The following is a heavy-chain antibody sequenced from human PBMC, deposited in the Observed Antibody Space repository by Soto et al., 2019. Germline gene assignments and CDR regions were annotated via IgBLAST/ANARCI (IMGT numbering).Heavy chain of an antibody. Sequence: SETLSLTCTVSGASVSSSSYYWGWVRQPPGKGLEWIGSVYYSGSTYYNPSLESRVTISVDKSKNQFSLKLMSLSAADTAVYYCGRLEGLATISYYFDYWGQGALVTVSS. CDR2: VYYSGST. CDR3: GRLEGLATISYYFDY. V-gene: IGHV4-39*01. J-gene: IGHJ4*02. CDR1: GASVSSSSYY. D-gene: IGHD3-9*01.